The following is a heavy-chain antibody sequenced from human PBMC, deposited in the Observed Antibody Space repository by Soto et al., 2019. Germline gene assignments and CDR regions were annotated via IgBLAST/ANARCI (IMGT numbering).Heavy chain of an antibody. CDR1: GGSVSSGNYY. CDR2: IYYSGST. D-gene: IGHD2-2*01. J-gene: IGHJ5*02. CDR3: ASADCSSTSCYKNWFDP. V-gene: IGHV4-39*01. Sequence: SETLSLTFTVSGGSVSSGNYYWGWIRQPPGKGLEWIGSIYYSGSTYYNPSLKSRVTISVDTSRNQFSLKLTSVTAADTALYYCASADCSSTSCYKNWFDPWGQGTLVTVSS.